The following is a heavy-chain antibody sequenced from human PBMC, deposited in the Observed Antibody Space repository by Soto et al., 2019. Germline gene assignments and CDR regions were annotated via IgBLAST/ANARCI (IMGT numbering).Heavy chain of an antibody. CDR1: GFAGNY. D-gene: IGHD2-2*03. V-gene: IGHV3-66*01. CDR3: AIDGSDH. J-gene: IGHJ4*02. CDR2: IYSGGST. Sequence: EVQLVESGGGLVQPGGSLRLSCAVSGFAGNYMSWVRQAPGKGMEWLSVIYSGGSTYYADSVRGRFIISRDKSKNTLYLQMNSLRVEDTALYYCAIDGSDHWGQGTLVTVSS.